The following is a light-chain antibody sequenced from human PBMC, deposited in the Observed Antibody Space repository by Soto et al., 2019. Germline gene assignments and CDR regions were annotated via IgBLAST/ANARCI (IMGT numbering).Light chain of an antibody. CDR1: QSVSSN. CDR2: GAS. V-gene: IGKV3-15*01. CDR3: QQYNTWPTIT. Sequence: EIVLTQSPATQSLSPGERATLSCPASQSVSSNLAWYQQKPGQPHRLLVYGASIRATGIPARFSGSGSWTEFTLTISSLQSEDFAVYYGQQYNTWPTITVGQGTRREIK. J-gene: IGKJ5*01.